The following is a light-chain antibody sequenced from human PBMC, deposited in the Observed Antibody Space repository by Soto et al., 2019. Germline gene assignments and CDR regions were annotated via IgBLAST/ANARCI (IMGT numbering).Light chain of an antibody. CDR1: QSVSSY. V-gene: IGKV3-11*01. CDR2: DAS. Sequence: ETVLTQSPATLSLSPGERATLSCRASQSVSSYLAWYQQKPGQAPRLLIYDASNRATGIPARFSGSGSGTDFTLTISSLATADFAVYYCQQRSNWPLTFGGGTKVDIK. CDR3: QQRSNWPLT. J-gene: IGKJ4*01.